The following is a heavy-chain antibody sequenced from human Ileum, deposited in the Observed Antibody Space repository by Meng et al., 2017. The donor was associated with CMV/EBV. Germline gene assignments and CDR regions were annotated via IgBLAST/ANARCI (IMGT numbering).Heavy chain of an antibody. D-gene: IGHD2-21*01. CDR1: GFTFSSYS. Sequence: GGSLRLSCAVSGFTFSSYSMSWVRQATGKGLEWVASVKQHGSEKYYVDSVKGRFTISRDNAKNSLYLQMNSLRAEDTAVYYCAREFFSGDNWYGAFDIWGQGAMVTVSS. V-gene: IGHV3-7*01. CDR2: VKQHGSEK. CDR3: AREFFSGDNWYGAFDI. J-gene: IGHJ3*02.